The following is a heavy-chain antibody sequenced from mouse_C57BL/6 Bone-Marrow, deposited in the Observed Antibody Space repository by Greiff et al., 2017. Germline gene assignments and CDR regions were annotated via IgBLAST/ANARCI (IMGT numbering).Heavy chain of an antibody. V-gene: IGHV5-16*01. J-gene: IGHJ2*01. CDR2: INYDGSST. CDR3: ARALIYYYGSSPVGYFDY. D-gene: IGHD1-1*01. Sequence: EVQLVESEGGLVQPGSSMKLSCTASGFTFSDYYMAWVRQVPEKGLEWVANINYDGSSTYYLDSLKSRFIISRDNAKNILYLQMSSLKSEDTATYYCARALIYYYGSSPVGYFDYWGQGTTLTVSS. CDR1: GFTFSDYY.